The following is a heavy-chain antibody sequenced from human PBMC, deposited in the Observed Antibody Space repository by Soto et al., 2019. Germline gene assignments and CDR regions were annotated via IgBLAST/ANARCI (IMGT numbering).Heavy chain of an antibody. V-gene: IGHV3-30*18. CDR1: GFTFISYG. CDR2: ISYDGSNK. J-gene: IGHJ6*02. Sequence: PGGSLRLSCAASGFTFISYGMHWVLQAPGKGLEWVAVISYDGSNKYYADSVKGRFTISRDNSKNTLYLQMNSLRAEDTAVYYCANEEVGPLYSHNAMDVWGPGTTVTV. CDR3: ANEEVGPLYSHNAMDV. D-gene: IGHD1-26*01.